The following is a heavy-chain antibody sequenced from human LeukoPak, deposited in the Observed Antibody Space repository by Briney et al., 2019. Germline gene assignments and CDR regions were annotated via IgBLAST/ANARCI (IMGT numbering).Heavy chain of an antibody. Sequence: ASVKVSCKASGYTFTGYYVHWVRQAPGQGLEWMGWMNPKSGGTNYAQKFEARVTMNRDTSISTAYMELSRLRFDDTAVYYCARHTDCGGDCPNLFDPWGQGTLVTVSS. CDR2: MNPKSGGT. V-gene: IGHV1-2*02. J-gene: IGHJ5*02. D-gene: IGHD2-21*02. CDR3: ARHTDCGGDCPNLFDP. CDR1: GYTFTGYY.